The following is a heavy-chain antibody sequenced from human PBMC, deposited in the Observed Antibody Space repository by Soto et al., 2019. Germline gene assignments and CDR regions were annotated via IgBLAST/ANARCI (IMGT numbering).Heavy chain of an antibody. V-gene: IGHV1-18*01. CDR2: ISAYNGNT. D-gene: IGHD3-10*01. Sequence: QVQLVQSGAEVKKPGASVKVSCKASGYTFTSYGISWVRQAPGQGLEWMGWISAYNGNTNYAQKLQGRVTMTTDTARSTAYVELRGLRSDDTAVYYWGGGRGGGAFDIWGQGTMVTVSS. CDR1: GYTFTSYG. CDR3: GGGRGGGAFDI. J-gene: IGHJ3*02.